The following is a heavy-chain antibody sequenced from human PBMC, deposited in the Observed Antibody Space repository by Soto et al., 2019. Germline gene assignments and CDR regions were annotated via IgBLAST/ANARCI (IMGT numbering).Heavy chain of an antibody. CDR1: GGTFSSYT. CDR3: AREENGIAVAGPLFDY. D-gene: IGHD6-19*01. CDR2: IIPILGIA. J-gene: IGHJ4*02. Sequence: GASVKVSCKASGGTFSSYTISWVRQAPGQGLEWMGRIIPILGIANYAQKFQGRVTITADKSTSTAYMELSSLRSEDTAVYYCAREENGIAVAGPLFDYWGQGTLVTVSS. V-gene: IGHV1-69*04.